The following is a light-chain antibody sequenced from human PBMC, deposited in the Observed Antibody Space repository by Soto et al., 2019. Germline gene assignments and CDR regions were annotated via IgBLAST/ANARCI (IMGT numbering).Light chain of an antibody. CDR2: AAS. V-gene: IGKV1-27*01. J-gene: IGKJ1*01. Sequence: DIQMTQSPSSLSASVGDRVTITSRASRDIADYLAWYHQKPGQVPKLLIYAASTLQSGVPSRFTASGSGTDFTLTITGLQPEDFATYFCQNYNSAPWTFGQGTKVEF. CDR3: QNYNSAPWT. CDR1: RDIADY.